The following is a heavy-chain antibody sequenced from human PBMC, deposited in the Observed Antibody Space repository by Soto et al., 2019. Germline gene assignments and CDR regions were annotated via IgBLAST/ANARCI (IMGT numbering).Heavy chain of an antibody. CDR1: GFSISDYA. Sequence: PXESLRLSCAASGFSISDYAMSWARQAPAKGLEWVSVISESGGSTHYADSVRGRFTVSRDNSKNSLSLRMNRLRDEDTAVYFCAERSPYSSGWYSPIFDYWGQGALVTVSS. V-gene: IGHV3-23*01. CDR2: ISESGGST. D-gene: IGHD6-13*01. CDR3: AERSPYSSGWYSPIFDY. J-gene: IGHJ4*02.